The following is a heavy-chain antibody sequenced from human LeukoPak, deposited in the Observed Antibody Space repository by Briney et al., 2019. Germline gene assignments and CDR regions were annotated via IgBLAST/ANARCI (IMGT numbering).Heavy chain of an antibody. CDR3: ARDLIPRRDGYNLFDY. D-gene: IGHD5-24*01. J-gene: IGHJ4*02. V-gene: IGHV1-18*01. CDR1: GYTFTSYG. CDR2: ISAYNGNT. Sequence: ASVKVSCTASGYTFTSYGISWVRQAPGQGLEWMGWISAYNGNTNYAQKLQGRVTMTTDTSTSTAYMELRSLRSDDTVVYYCARDLIPRRDGYNLFDYWGQGTLVTVSS.